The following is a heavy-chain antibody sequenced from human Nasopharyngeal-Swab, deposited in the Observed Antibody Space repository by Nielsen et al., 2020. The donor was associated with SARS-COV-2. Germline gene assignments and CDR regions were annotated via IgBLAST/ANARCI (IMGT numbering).Heavy chain of an antibody. CDR1: GFTFSSYS. CDR3: ARDGGSYNDY. J-gene: IGHJ4*02. V-gene: IGHV3-21*01. D-gene: IGHD1-26*01. Sequence: GSLRLSCAASGFTFSSYSMNWVRQAPGKGLEWVSSISSSSSYIYYADSVKGRFTISRDNAKNSLCLQMNSLRAEDTAVYYCARDGGSYNDYWGQGTLVTVSS. CDR2: ISSSSSYI.